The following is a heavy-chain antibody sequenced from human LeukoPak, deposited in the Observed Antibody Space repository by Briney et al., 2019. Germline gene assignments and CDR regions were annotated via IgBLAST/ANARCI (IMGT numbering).Heavy chain of an antibody. D-gene: IGHD5-12*01. Sequence: PGGSLRLSCAASGFTFISYGMHSLRQAPGKGLEWVAFIRYDGSNKYYADSVKGRFTISRDNSKNTLYLQMNSLRAEDTAVYYCARHKWLRDAFDIWGQGTIVTVSS. CDR1: GFTFISYG. V-gene: IGHV3-30*02. CDR3: ARHKWLRDAFDI. J-gene: IGHJ3*02. CDR2: IRYDGSNK.